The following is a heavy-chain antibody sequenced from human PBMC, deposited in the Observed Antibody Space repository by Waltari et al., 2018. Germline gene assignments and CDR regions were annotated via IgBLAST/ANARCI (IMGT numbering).Heavy chain of an antibody. J-gene: IGHJ4*02. CDR1: GDSMSRTDC. CDR2: IRGDGRT. CDR3: ARDRGRGLYLDS. D-gene: IGHD2-15*01. V-gene: IGHV4-4*02. Sequence: KLQQSGPGLVNPSDSPSLASVVPGDSMSRTDCWSWVRQSPGKGREWIGQIRGDGRTNYNPSLESRVTVSMDTSNNQFSLKVSSATAADTAVYYCARDRGRGLYLDSWGQGTLVTVSP.